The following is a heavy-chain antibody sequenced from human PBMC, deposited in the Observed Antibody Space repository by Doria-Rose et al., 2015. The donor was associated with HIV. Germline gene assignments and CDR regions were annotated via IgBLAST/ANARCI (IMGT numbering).Heavy chain of an antibody. D-gene: IGHD1-26*01. V-gene: IGHV3-11*01. J-gene: IGHJ4*02. CDR2: ISSGGSYI. CDR3: ACGVGATGDY. CDR1: GFTFSDYY. Sequence: RLSCAASGFTFSDYYMSWIRQPPGKGLEWVSYISSGGSYIYYADSVKGRFTISRDRAKNSLYLEMNSLRAEDTAVYYCACGVGATGDYWGQGTLVTVSS.